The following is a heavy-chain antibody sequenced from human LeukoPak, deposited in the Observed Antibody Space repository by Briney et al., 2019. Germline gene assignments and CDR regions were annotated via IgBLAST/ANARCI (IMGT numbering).Heavy chain of an antibody. Sequence: SETLSLTCAVYGGSFSGYYWSWIRQPPGKGLEWIGEINHSGSTNYNPSLKSRVTTSVDTSKNQFSLKLSSVTAADTAVYYCARGRYYYGSGSYPRYYYYYYMDVWGKGTTVTVSS. J-gene: IGHJ6*03. CDR3: ARGRYYYGSGSYPRYYYYYYMDV. D-gene: IGHD3-10*01. CDR2: INHSGST. V-gene: IGHV4-34*01. CDR1: GGSFSGYY.